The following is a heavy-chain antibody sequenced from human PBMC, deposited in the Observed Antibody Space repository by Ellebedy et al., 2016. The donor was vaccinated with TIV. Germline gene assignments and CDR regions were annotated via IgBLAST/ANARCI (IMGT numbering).Heavy chain of an antibody. D-gene: IGHD4-17*01. CDR1: GFTFSSCA. CDR3: AKNMRTVTTTIDY. CDR2: ISGNGGST. Sequence: GESLKISCAASGFTFSSCAMSWVRQAPGKGLEWVSSISGNGGSTIYADSVKGRFTISRDNSKNTLYLQMTSLRAEDTAIYYCAKNMRTVTTTIDYWGQGTLVTVSS. V-gene: IGHV3-23*01. J-gene: IGHJ4*02.